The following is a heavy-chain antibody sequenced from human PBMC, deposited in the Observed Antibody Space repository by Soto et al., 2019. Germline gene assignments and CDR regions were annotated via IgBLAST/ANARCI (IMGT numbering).Heavy chain of an antibody. J-gene: IGHJ4*02. CDR3: AKLKGWCGEIDY. V-gene: IGHV3-23*01. CDR1: GFTFSSYA. Sequence: EVQLLESGGGLVQPGGSLRLSCAASGFTFSSYAMSWVRQAPGKGLEWVSAISGSGGSTYYADSVKGRFTISRDNSKNTLYLEMNSLRAEDTAVYYCAKLKGWCGEIDYWGQGTLVTVSS. D-gene: IGHD3-10*01. CDR2: ISGSGGST.